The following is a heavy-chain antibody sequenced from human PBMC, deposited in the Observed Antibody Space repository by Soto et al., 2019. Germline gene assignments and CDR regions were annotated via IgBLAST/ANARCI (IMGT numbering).Heavy chain of an antibody. V-gene: IGHV1-69*01. CDR3: ARFLGGAGSYYDGQNYNYYNGMDV. Sequence: SVKVSCKASGGPYNSFTISWVRQAPGQGLEWIGGIIPVFGTATYAQKFKGRVTITAEESTSTAYMELSSLTSEDTAVYYCARFLGGAGSYYDGQNYNYYNGMDVWGQGTTVTVSS. J-gene: IGHJ6*02. CDR1: GGPYNSFT. D-gene: IGHD3-10*01. CDR2: IIPVFGTA.